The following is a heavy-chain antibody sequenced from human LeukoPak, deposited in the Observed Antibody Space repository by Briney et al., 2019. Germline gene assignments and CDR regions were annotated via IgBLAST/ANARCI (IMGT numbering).Heavy chain of an antibody. Sequence: SETLSLTCAVSGGSISSSSYYWGWIRQPPGKGLEWIGSIYYSGSTYYNPSLKSRVTISVDTSKNQFSLNLSSVTAADTAVYYCARARGYSYGYPDYWGQGTLVTVSS. CDR1: GGSISSSSYY. J-gene: IGHJ4*02. V-gene: IGHV4-39*07. D-gene: IGHD5-18*01. CDR2: IYYSGST. CDR3: ARARGYSYGYPDY.